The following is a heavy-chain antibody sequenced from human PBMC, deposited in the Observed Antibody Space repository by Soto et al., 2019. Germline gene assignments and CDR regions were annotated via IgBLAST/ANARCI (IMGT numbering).Heavy chain of an antibody. V-gene: IGHV4-39*01. CDR3: ARVLSYGLGYYYSMDV. D-gene: IGHD5-18*01. CDR1: GSSISSGSYY. CDR2: IYYSGST. J-gene: IGHJ6*02. Sequence: PSETLSLTCTVSGSSISSGSYYWGWIRQPPGKGLEWIGSIYYSGSTYYNPSLKSRVSISVDTSKNQFYLKLSSVTAADTAVYYCARVLSYGLGYYYSMDVWGQGTTVT.